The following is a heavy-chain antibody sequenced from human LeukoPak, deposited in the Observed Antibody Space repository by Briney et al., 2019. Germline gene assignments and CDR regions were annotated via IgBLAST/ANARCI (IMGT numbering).Heavy chain of an antibody. CDR1: GFTFSNYA. V-gene: IGHV3-30-3*01. J-gene: IGHJ4*02. CDR2: ISYDGSNK. CDR3: ARDRYYDSSGYYFTPTGYFDY. Sequence: PGRSLRLSCAASGFTFSNYAIHWVRQAPGKGLEWVALISYDGSNKYYADSVKGRFTISRDSSKNTLYLQMNSLTAEDTAVYYCARDRYYDSSGYYFTPTGYFDYWGQGTLVTVSS. D-gene: IGHD3-22*01.